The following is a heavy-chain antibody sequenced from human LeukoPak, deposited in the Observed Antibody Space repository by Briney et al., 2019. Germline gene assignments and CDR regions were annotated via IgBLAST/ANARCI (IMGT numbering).Heavy chain of an antibody. V-gene: IGHV1-2*02. CDR2: INPNSGGT. CDR1: GYTFTGYY. CDR3: AQDRDYYYYYMDV. D-gene: IGHD2-15*01. Sequence: ASVKVSCKASGYTFTGYYVHWVRQAPGQGLEWMGWINPNSGGTNYAQKFQGRVPMTRDTSISTAYMELSRLRSDDTAVYYCAQDRDYYYYYMDVWGKGTTVTVSS. J-gene: IGHJ6*03.